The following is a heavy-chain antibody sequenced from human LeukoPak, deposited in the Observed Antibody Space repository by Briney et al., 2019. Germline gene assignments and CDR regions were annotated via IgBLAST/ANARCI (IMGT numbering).Heavy chain of an antibody. CDR2: IYPGDSDT. CDR1: GYSSTSYW. V-gene: IGHV5-51*01. Sequence: GESLKISCKGSGYSSTSYWIGWVRPMPGKGLEWMGIIYPGDSDTRYSPSFQGQVTISADKSINTAYLHWSSLKASDTAMYYCARRYSGYECFEYWGQGTLVTVSS. D-gene: IGHD5-12*01. J-gene: IGHJ4*02. CDR3: ARRYSGYECFEY.